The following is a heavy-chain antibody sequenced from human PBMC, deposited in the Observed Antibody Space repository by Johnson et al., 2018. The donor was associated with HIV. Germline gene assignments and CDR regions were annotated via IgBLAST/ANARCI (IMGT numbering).Heavy chain of an antibody. CDR3: ARTLGFGTEDAFDI. J-gene: IGHJ3*02. V-gene: IGHV3-33*08. CDR1: GFKFDNYG. D-gene: IGHD3-10*01. CDR2: IRYDGSDR. Sequence: QVQLVESGGGVVRPGGSLRLSCAASGFKFDNYGMTWIRQAPGKGLEWVAFIRYDGSDRNYVESLKCRFTISRENAKNSLYLKMNSLRAGDTAVYYCARTLGFGTEDAFDIWGQGTMVTVSS.